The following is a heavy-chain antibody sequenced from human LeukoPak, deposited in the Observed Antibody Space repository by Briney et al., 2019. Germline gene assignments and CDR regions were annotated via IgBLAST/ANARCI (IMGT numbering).Heavy chain of an antibody. CDR1: GGSINNNKW. Sequence: SETLSLTCAVSGGSINNNKWWNWVRQPPGKGLEWIGEIHPSGSTRYNPSLKSRLSISIDKSDDQVSLKLSSVTAADTAVYYCATYHDISSGYTFDSWGQGTLVTVSS. CDR2: IHPSGST. D-gene: IGHD3-9*01. CDR3: ATYHDISSGYTFDS. V-gene: IGHV4-4*02. J-gene: IGHJ4*02.